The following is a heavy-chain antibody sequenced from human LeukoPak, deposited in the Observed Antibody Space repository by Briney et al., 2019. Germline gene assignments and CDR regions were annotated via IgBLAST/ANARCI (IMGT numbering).Heavy chain of an antibody. CDR2: ISGSGDST. D-gene: IGHD2-2*01. CDR1: GFTSTTYA. J-gene: IGHJ4*02. V-gene: IGHV3-23*01. CDR3: AKDADIVVSSYFDY. Sequence: GGSLRLSCAAAGFTSTTYAMSWVRQAPGKGLEWVSVISGSGDSTYYADSVKGRFTISRDISKNTLYLQMKSLRAGDTAVYYCAKDADIVVSSYFDYWGQGTLVTVSS.